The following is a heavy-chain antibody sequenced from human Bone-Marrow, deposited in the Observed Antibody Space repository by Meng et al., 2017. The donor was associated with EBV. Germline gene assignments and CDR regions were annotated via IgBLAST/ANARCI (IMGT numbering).Heavy chain of an antibody. V-gene: IGHV1-69*06. CDR1: GGTFSSYA. Sequence: LVQVGAEVKKPGASVKVYCKASGGTFSSYAISWVRQVPGQGLEWMGGIIPIFGTANYAQKFQGRVTITADKSTSTDYMELSSLRSEDTAVYYCARDGSVEMASIWGQGTLVTVSS. J-gene: IGHJ4*02. CDR3: ARDGSVEMASI. CDR2: IIPIFGTA. D-gene: IGHD5-24*01.